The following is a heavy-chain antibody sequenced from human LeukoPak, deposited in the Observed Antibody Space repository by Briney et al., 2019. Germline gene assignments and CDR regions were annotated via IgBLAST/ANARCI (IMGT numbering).Heavy chain of an antibody. CDR2: IYHTGST. Sequence: SETLSLTCDVSGGSISSGLYSWSWIRQPLGKGLEWIGYIYHTGSTYYNPSLKSRVTISVDTSKNQFSLKLSSVTAADTAVYYCASYSYYYDSSGYFDYWGQGTLVTVSS. CDR1: GGSISSGLYS. CDR3: ASYSYYYDSSGYFDY. V-gene: IGHV4-30-2*02. J-gene: IGHJ4*02. D-gene: IGHD3-22*01.